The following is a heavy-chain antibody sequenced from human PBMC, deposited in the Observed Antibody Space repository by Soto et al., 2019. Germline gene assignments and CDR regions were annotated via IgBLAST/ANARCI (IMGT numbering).Heavy chain of an antibody. V-gene: IGHV2-5*02. J-gene: IGHJ4*02. D-gene: IGHD3-3*01. CDR2: LYWDDDT. CDR1: GFSLTTSGVG. Sequence: QITLNESGPTQVKPRQTLTLTCTFSGFSLTTSGVGVGWVRQSPGKAPDWLALLYWDDDTRYSPSLKSRLTITKDTSKNQVVLTMADLDPADTATYYCAHRVLRTVFGLVTTTAIYFDFWGQGTPVAVSS. CDR3: AHRVLRTVFGLVTTTAIYFDF.